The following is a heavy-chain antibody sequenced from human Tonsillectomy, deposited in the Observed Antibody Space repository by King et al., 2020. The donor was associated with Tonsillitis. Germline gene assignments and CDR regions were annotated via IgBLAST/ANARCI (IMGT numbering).Heavy chain of an antibody. J-gene: IGHJ3*02. D-gene: IGHD3-22*01. Sequence: VQLVESGGGLVKPGGSLRLSCATSGFTFRNYDMNWVRQAPGRGLEWVSSINTGSTYIYYADSVKGRFTISRDNAKNSVFLQLNSLRAGDTAVYFCAKVQGAGYFDTGRGAFDIWGQGTMVTVSS. V-gene: IGHV3-21*01. CDR3: AKVQGAGYFDTGRGAFDI. CDR1: GFTFRNYD. CDR2: INTGSTYI.